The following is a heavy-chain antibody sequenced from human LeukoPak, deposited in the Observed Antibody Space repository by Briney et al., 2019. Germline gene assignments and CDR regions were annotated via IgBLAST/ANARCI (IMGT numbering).Heavy chain of an antibody. V-gene: IGHV4-59*01. CDR2: IYYSGST. J-gene: IGHJ4*02. CDR3: ARAWFSGYFDY. D-gene: IGHD3-10*01. Sequence: PSETLSLTCTVSGGSISIYYWSWIRQPPGKGLEWIGYIYYSGSTNYNPSLKSRVTIPVDTSKNQFSLKLSSVTAADTAVYYCARAWFSGYFDYWGQGTLVTVSS. CDR1: GGSISIYY.